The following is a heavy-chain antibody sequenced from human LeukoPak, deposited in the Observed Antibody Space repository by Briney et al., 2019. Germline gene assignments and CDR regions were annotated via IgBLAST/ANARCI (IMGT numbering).Heavy chain of an antibody. Sequence: GGSLRLSCAASGFTFTTYAMSWVRQAPGKGLEWVSLISGSGGNTYYADSVKGRFTISRDNYKNTLYLQMNSLRAEDTAVYYCAKEFYYGSGNYYPTFDYWGQGTLVTVSS. CDR2: ISGSGGNT. CDR3: AKEFYYGSGNYYPTFDY. CDR1: GFTFTTYA. J-gene: IGHJ4*02. D-gene: IGHD3-10*01. V-gene: IGHV3-23*01.